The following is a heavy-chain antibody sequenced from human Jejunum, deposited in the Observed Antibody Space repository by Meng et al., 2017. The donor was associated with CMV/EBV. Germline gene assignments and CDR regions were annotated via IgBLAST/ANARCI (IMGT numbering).Heavy chain of an antibody. Sequence: SLRARPMGVGWIRQATGKAPEWLAIIYWNDDTQYNTYLKTRLTISKNTSRNQVILTMTNMDPVDTAKYYCEHRQDYGDNWNGGYFDYWGQGALVTVSS. D-gene: IGHD1-1*01. CDR3: EHRQDYGDNWNGGYFDY. CDR2: IYWNDDT. V-gene: IGHV2-5*01. CDR1: SLRARPMG. J-gene: IGHJ4*02.